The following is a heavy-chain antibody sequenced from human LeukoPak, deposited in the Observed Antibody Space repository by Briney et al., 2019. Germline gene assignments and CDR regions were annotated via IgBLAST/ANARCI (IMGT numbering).Heavy chain of an antibody. Sequence: ASVKVSCKASGYTFTSYYMHWVRQAPGQGLEWMGIINPSGGSTSYAQKFQGRVTMTRDTSTSTVYMELRSLRSDDTAVYYCARDPQSSYSDYWGQGTLVTVSS. D-gene: IGHD3-16*02. V-gene: IGHV1-46*01. CDR2: INPSGGST. CDR3: ARDPQSSYSDY. J-gene: IGHJ4*02. CDR1: GYTFTSYY.